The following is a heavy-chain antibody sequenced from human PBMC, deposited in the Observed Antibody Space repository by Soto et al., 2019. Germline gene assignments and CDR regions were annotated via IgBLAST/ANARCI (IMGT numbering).Heavy chain of an antibody. J-gene: IGHJ6*02. V-gene: IGHV3-11*01. CDR3: ARDNRSFWNGYYRRYDYYGMDV. D-gene: IGHD3-3*01. CDR1: GFSFSDYY. CDR2: TGRSLYPI. Sequence: HVQLVESGGGLVEPGGSLRLSCAASGFSFSDYYVNWIRQAPGKGLEWISYTGRSLYPIYYADSAKGRFSISRDSAKNSVFLQMNSLRVEDTAVYYCARDNRSFWNGYYRRYDYYGMDVWGRGTTVIVSS.